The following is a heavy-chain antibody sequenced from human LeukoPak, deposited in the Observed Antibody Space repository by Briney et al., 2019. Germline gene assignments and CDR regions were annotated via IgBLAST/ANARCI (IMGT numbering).Heavy chain of an antibody. CDR2: FDPEDGET. D-gene: IGHD3-3*01. J-gene: IGHJ1*01. CDR1: GYTLTELS. Sequence: ASVKVSCKVSGYTLTELSMHWVRQAPGKGLEWMGGFDPEDGETIYAQKFQGRVTMTEDTSTDTAYMELSSLRSEDTAVYYCATVWSGYFYSSRYFQHWGQGTLVTVSS. V-gene: IGHV1-24*01. CDR3: ATVWSGYFYSSRYFQH.